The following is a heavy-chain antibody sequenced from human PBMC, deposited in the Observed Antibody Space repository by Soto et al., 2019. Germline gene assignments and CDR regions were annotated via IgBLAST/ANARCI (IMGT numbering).Heavy chain of an antibody. D-gene: IGHD2-15*01. J-gene: IGHJ5*02. CDR1: GFTFGIYW. Sequence: PGGSLRLSCAASGFTFGIYWMSWVRQAPGKGLEWVANIKQDGSEKYYVDSVKGRFTISRDNAKNSLYLQMNSLRAEDTAVYYCARDLAADPNNWFDPWGQGTLVTVSS. V-gene: IGHV3-7*01. CDR2: IKQDGSEK. CDR3: ARDLAADPNNWFDP.